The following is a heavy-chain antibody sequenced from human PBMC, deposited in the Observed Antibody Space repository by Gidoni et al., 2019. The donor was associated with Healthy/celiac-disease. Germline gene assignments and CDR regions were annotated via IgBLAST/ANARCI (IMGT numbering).Heavy chain of an antibody. Sequence: QVQLQESGPGLVKPSETLSPTCTVSGGSISSYYWSWIRQPPGKGLEWIGYIYYSGSTNYNPSRKRRFTISVDTSKNQFSLKLSSVTAADTAVYYCARGVPMVRGVIYYFDYWGQGTLVTVSS. D-gene: IGHD3-10*01. J-gene: IGHJ4*02. CDR2: IYYSGST. CDR3: ARGVPMVRGVIYYFDY. V-gene: IGHV4-59*01. CDR1: GGSISSYY.